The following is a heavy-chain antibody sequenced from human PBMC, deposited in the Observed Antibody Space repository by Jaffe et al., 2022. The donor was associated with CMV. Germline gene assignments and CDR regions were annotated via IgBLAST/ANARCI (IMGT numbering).Heavy chain of an antibody. CDR2: MNPNSGNT. Sequence: QVQLVQSGAEVKKPGASVKVSCKASGYTFTSYDINWVRQATGQGLEWMGWMNPNSGNTGYAQKFQGRVTMTRNTSISTAYMELSSLRSEDTAVYYCARFLSEDDYGDYAEVGREYYYYGMDVWGQGTTVTVSS. D-gene: IGHD4-17*01. CDR3: ARFLSEDDYGDYAEVGREYYYYGMDV. CDR1: GYTFTSYD. V-gene: IGHV1-8*01. J-gene: IGHJ6*02.